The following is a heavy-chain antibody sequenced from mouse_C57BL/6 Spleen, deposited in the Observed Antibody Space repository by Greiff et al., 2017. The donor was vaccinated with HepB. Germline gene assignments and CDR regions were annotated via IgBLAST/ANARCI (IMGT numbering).Heavy chain of an antibody. D-gene: IGHD2-4*01. J-gene: IGHJ1*03. V-gene: IGHV5-16*01. CDR2: INYDGSST. CDR1: GFTFSDYY. Sequence: EVNVVESEGGLVQPGSSMKLSCTASGFTFSDYYMAWVRQVPEKGLEWVANINYDGSSTYYLDSLKSRFIISRDNAKNILYLQMSSLKSEDTATYYCAREVIYYDYGHWYFDVWGTGTTVTVSS. CDR3: AREVIYYDYGHWYFDV.